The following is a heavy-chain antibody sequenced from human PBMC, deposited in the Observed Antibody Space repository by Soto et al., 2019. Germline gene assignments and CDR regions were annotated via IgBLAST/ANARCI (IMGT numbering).Heavy chain of an antibody. J-gene: IGHJ6*02. V-gene: IGHV5-10-1*01. CDR2: IDPCDSYT. CDR3: ARHESDGYSYGYYYYYGMDV. D-gene: IGHD5-18*01. Sequence: GESLKISCKGSGYSFTSYWISWVRQMPGKGLEWMGRIDPCDSYTNYSPSFQGHVTISADKSISTAYLQWSSLKASDTAMYYCARHESDGYSYGYYYYYGMDVWGQGTTVTVSS. CDR1: GYSFTSYW.